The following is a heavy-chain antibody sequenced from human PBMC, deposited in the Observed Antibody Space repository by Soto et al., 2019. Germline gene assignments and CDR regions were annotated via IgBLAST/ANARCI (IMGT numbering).Heavy chain of an antibody. CDR1: GDSITNSY. V-gene: IGHV4-59*01. Sequence: SETLSLTCTVSGDSITNSYWSWIRLPPGKGLEWIGFISYSGDTNYNPSLKSRVTISRDTSTVHFSLKLTTVDAADTAIYFCARGPLGGRGYYRGRDVWGQGTTVTVSS. D-gene: IGHD3-22*01. J-gene: IGHJ6*02. CDR3: ARGPLGGRGYYRGRDV. CDR2: ISYSGDT.